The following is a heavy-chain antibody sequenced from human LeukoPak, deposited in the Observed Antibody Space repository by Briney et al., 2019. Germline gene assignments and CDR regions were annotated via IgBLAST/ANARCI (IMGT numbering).Heavy chain of an antibody. J-gene: IGHJ4*02. CDR2: FDPEDGET. CDR3: ATQARGYFYY. Sequence: ASVNVSCKVSVYSLTQLAMHWVRQAPGKGLEWMGGFDPEDGETVYAQKFQDRVAMTEDTSTDTANMELTSLASEDTAVYYCATQARGYFYYWGQGTLVTVSS. V-gene: IGHV1-24*01. CDR1: VYSLTQLA.